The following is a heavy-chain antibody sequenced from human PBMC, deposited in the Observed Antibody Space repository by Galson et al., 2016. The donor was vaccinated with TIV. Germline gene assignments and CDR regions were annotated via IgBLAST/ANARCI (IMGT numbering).Heavy chain of an antibody. V-gene: IGHV1-69*04. CDR2: IIPIIGMT. Sequence: SVKVSCKASGGTFSNYAIRWVRQAPGQGLEWMGRIIPIIGMTNYAQKFQGRLTITADKSTSTAYMELSGLRFDDTAVYYCARAREYCSGGSCLPIDNWGPGTLVTGSP. J-gene: IGHJ4*02. CDR3: ARAREYCSGGSCLPIDN. CDR1: GGTFSNYA. D-gene: IGHD2-15*01.